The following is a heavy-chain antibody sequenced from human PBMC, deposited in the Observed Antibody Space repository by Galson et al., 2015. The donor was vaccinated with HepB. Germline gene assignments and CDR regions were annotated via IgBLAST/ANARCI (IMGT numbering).Heavy chain of an antibody. D-gene: IGHD5-24*01. V-gene: IGHV3-23*01. CDR1: GFTFSNYA. CDR3: AKGGWLQSRGVFDF. Sequence: SLRLPCAASGFTFSNYAMSWLRQTPGKGLECVSTTSHIVGRTFYPDSWKGRFIISRDNSKNTVYLHMNSLGAEDTAIYYCAKGGWLQSRGVFDFWGQGTLVTVSS. J-gene: IGHJ4*02. CDR2: TSHIVGRT.